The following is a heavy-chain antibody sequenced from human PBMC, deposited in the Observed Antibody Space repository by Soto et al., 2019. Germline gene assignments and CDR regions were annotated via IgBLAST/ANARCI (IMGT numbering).Heavy chain of an antibody. CDR3: ARENGRYTTYEIDF. D-gene: IGHD3-16*02. V-gene: IGHV4-61*08. J-gene: IGHJ4*02. CDR2: IYYSGST. Sequence: SETLSLTCTVSGGSIGSGGYYWSWIRQHPGKGLEWIGYIYYSGSTNYNPSLKTRVTISIDTSQNRFSLKLTSVTAADTAVYYCARENGRYTTYEIDFWGQGTLVTVSS. CDR1: GGSIGSGGYY.